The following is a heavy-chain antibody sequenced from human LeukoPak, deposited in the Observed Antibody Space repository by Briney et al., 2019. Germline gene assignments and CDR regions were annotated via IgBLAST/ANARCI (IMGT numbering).Heavy chain of an antibody. CDR2: IYHSGST. D-gene: IGHD3-9*01. V-gene: IGHV4-30-2*01. CDR3: AREGGDDILTVY. CDR1: GGSISSGGYS. J-gene: IGHJ4*02. Sequence: SETLSLTCTVSGGSISSGGYSWSWIRQPPGKGLEWIGYIYHSGSTYYNPSLKSRVTISVDRSKNQFSLKLSSVTAADTAVYYCAREGGDDILTVYWGQGTLVTVSS.